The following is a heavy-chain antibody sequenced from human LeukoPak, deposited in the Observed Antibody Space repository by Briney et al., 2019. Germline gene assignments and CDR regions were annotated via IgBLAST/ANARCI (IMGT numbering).Heavy chain of an antibody. V-gene: IGHV3-64*01. CDR3: ARVDSTGRDDALDY. Sequence: GGSLNLSCAASGFTFSIYAMHWVRQAPGKGLEYVSAISDEGGSTYYANSVKGRFTISRDNSKNTLYLQMGSLRAEDTAVYYCARVDSTGRDDALDYWGQGTLVSVSS. CDR2: ISDEGGST. D-gene: IGHD1-1*01. CDR1: GFTFSIYA. J-gene: IGHJ4*02.